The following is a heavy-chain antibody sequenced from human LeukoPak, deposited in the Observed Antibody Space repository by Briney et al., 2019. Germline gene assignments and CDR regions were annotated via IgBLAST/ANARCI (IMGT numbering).Heavy chain of an antibody. CDR3: ARGLCGGDCYSD. Sequence: PGGSLRLSCAASGFTFSSYGMHWVRQAPGKGLEWVAVIWYDGSNKYYADSVKGRFTISRDNAKNSLYLQMNSLRAEDTAAYYCARGLCGGDCYSDWGQGTLVTVSS. J-gene: IGHJ4*02. V-gene: IGHV3-33*01. D-gene: IGHD2-21*02. CDR1: GFTFSSYG. CDR2: IWYDGSNK.